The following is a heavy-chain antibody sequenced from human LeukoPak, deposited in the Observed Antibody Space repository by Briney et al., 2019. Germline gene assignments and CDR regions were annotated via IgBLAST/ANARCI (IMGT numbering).Heavy chain of an antibody. D-gene: IGHD6-19*01. CDR2: IYSGGST. J-gene: IGHJ4*02. CDR1: GFTFSKNA. Sequence: GGSLRLSCAASGFTFSKNAMSWVRQAPGKGLEWVSVIYSGGSTYYADSVKGRFTISRDNSKNTLYLQMNSLRAEDTAVYYCARVSSGCFDYWGQGTLVTVSS. CDR3: ARVSSGCFDY. V-gene: IGHV3-53*01.